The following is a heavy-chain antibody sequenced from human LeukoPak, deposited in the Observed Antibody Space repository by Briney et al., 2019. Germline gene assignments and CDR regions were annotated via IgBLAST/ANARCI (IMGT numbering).Heavy chain of an antibody. V-gene: IGHV3-53*01. D-gene: IGHD2-21*02. CDR3: VREDTPATANY. J-gene: IGHJ4*02. CDR2: IYSGGST. Sequence: GSLRLSCAASGFTVSSNYMSWVRQAPGKGLEWVSIIYSGGSTYYADSVKGRFTISRDNSKNTLYLQMSSLRAEDTAVYYCVREDTPATANYWGQGTLVTISS. CDR1: GFTVSSNY.